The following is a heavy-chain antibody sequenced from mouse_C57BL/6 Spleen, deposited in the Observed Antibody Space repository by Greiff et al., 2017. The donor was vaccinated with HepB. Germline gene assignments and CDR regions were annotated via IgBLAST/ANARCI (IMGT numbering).Heavy chain of an antibody. CDR1: GYTFTNYW. J-gene: IGHJ2*01. Sequence: QVQLQQSGAELVRPGTSVKMSCKASGYTFTNYWIGWAKQRPGHGLEWIGDIYPGGGCTNYNEKFKGKATLTVDKSSSTAYMQFSSLTSEDSAIYYCARGSRFDYWGQGTTLTVSS. V-gene: IGHV1-63*01. D-gene: IGHD1-1*01. CDR2: IYPGGGCT. CDR3: ARGSRFDY.